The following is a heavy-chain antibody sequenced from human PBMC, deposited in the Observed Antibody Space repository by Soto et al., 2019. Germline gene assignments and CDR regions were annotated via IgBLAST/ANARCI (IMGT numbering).Heavy chain of an antibody. CDR2: IKQDGSEK. J-gene: IGHJ3*02. V-gene: IGHV3-7*01. CDR1: GFTFSSYW. Sequence: GGSLRLSCAASGFTFSSYWMSWVRQAPGKGLEWVANIKQDGSEKYYVDSVKGRFTISRDNAKNSLYLQMNSLRAEDTAVYYCAREGYCSSTSCYAFDIWGQGTMVTVSS. CDR3: AREGYCSSTSCYAFDI. D-gene: IGHD2-2*01.